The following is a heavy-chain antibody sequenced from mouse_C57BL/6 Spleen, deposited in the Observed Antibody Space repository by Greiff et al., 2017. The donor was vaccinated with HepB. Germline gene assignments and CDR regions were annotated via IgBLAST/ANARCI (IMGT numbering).Heavy chain of an antibody. V-gene: IGHV1-80*01. CDR3: ARSANWDVGYFNV. J-gene: IGHJ1*03. D-gene: IGHD4-1*01. CDR1: GYAFSSYW. CDR2: IYPGDGDT. Sequence: VQLQQSGAELVKPGASVKISCKASGYAFSSYWMNWVKQRPGKGLEGIGQIYPGDGDTNNNGKFKGKATLTADKSSSTAYMQLSSLTSEDTAVFFGARSANWDVGYFNVCGTGTTVTVSS.